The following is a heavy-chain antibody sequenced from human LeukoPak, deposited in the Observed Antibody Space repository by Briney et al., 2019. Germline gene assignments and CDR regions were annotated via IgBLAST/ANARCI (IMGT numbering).Heavy chain of an antibody. Sequence: GRSLRLSCAASGFTFSSYAMHWVRQAPGKGLEWVAVISYDGSNKYYADSVKGRFTISRDNSKNTLYLQMNSLRAEDTAVYYCARGVGAAAGTNWFDPWGQGTLVTVSS. CDR3: ARGVGAAAGTNWFDP. CDR1: GFTFSSYA. V-gene: IGHV3-30*11. J-gene: IGHJ5*02. D-gene: IGHD6-13*01. CDR2: ISYDGSNK.